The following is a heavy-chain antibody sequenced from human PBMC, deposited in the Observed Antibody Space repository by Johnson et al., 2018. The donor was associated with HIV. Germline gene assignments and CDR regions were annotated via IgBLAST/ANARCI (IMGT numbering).Heavy chain of an antibody. CDR2: INSDGSST. CDR1: GFTFSSYW. D-gene: IGHD2-15*01. Sequence: VQLVESGGGLVKPGGSLRLSCAASGFTFSSYWMHWVRQAPGKGLVWVSRINSDGSSTSYADSVKGRFTISRDNAKNTLSLQMNSLRAEDTALYYCARVNGILLHAFDIWGQGTMVTVSS. J-gene: IGHJ3*02. CDR3: ARVNGILLHAFDI. V-gene: IGHV3-74*02.